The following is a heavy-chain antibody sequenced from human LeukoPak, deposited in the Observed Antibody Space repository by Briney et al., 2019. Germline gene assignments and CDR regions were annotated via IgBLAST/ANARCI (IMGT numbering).Heavy chain of an antibody. CDR1: GFTFSSYS. CDR2: ISSSRSYI. V-gene: IGHV3-21*04. D-gene: IGHD2-15*01. CDR3: AKGFVVVVSATQSSWFDP. J-gene: IGHJ5*02. Sequence: GGSLRLSCAASGFTFSSYSMNWVRQAPGKGLEWVSFISSSRSYIYYADSVKGRFTISRDNAKNSLYLQMNSLRAEDTAVYYCAKGFVVVVSATQSSWFDPWGQGTLVTVSS.